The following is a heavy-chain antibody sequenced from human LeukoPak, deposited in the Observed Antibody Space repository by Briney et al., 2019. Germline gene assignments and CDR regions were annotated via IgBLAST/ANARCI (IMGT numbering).Heavy chain of an antibody. CDR3: ARVGAKVYASDYYYYMDA. CDR2: IYYSGST. J-gene: IGHJ6*03. CDR1: GGSISSYY. V-gene: IGHV4-59*01. D-gene: IGHD2-8*01. Sequence: SETLSLTRTVSGGSISSYYWSWIRQPPGKGLEWIGYIYYSGSTNYNPSLKSRVTISVDTSKNQFSLKLSSVTAADTAVYYCARVGAKVYASDYYYYMDAWGKGTTVTVSS.